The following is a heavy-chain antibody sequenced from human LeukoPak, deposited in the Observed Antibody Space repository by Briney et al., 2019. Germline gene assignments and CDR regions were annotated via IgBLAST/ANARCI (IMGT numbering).Heavy chain of an antibody. D-gene: IGHD3-9*01. CDR2: IYYSGST. CDR3: ASGVQVLQYFDWFNDAFDI. V-gene: IGHV4-59*01. CDR1: GGAISSYY. J-gene: IGHJ3*02. Sequence: SETLSLTCTVSGGAISSYYWTWIRQPPGKGLEWIGYIYYSGSTNYYSSLKSRVTISVDTSKTQFSLKLSSVTAADTAVYYCASGVQVLQYFDWFNDAFDIWGQGTMVTVSS.